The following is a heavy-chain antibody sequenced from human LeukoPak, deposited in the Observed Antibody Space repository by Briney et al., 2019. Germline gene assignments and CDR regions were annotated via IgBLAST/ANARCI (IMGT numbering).Heavy chain of an antibody. J-gene: IGHJ6*02. V-gene: IGHV5-10-1*01. CDR1: GYDFTTFW. CDR3: AMSSSSQRGYYYYGMDV. Sequence: GESLKISCKGSGYDFTTFWIGWVRQMPGKGLEWMGRIDPSDSYTNYSPSFQGHVTISADKSISTAYLQWSSLKASDTAMYYCAMSSSSQRGYYYYGMDVWGQGTTVTVSS. D-gene: IGHD6-13*01. CDR2: IDPSDSYT.